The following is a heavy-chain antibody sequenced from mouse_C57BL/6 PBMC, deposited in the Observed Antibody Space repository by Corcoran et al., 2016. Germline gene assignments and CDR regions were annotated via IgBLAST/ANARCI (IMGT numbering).Heavy chain of an antibody. CDR2: INPNNGGT. CDR1: GYKFTDYY. D-gene: IGHD4-1*01. Sequence: EVELQQSGPELVMPGASVKISCKASGYKFTDYYMNWVKKSHGKSLEWIGDINPNNGGTSYNQQFKRKATLTVDKSSSTAYMELRSLTSEDSAGYYCARSLTGTVAMDYWGQGTSVTVSS. V-gene: IGHV1-26*01. CDR3: ARSLTGTVAMDY. J-gene: IGHJ4*01.